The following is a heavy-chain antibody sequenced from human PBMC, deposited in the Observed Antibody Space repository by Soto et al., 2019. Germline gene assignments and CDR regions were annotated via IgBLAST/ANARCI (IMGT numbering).Heavy chain of an antibody. D-gene: IGHD6-13*01. CDR1: GYTFTSYG. J-gene: IGHJ4*02. Sequence: QVQLVQSGAEVKKPGASVKVSCKASGYTFTSYGISWVRQAPGQGLEWMGWISAYNGNTNYAQKLQGRVTMTTDTSTRTAYLELRSLRSDDTAVYDCARDRHIAAAGTSGYWGQGTLVTVSS. CDR3: ARDRHIAAAGTSGY. CDR2: ISAYNGNT. V-gene: IGHV1-18*01.